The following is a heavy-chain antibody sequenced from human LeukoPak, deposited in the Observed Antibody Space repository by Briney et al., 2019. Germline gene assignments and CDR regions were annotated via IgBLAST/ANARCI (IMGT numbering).Heavy chain of an antibody. CDR1: GFTVSSNY. V-gene: IGHV3-53*01. Sequence: GSLRLSCAASGFTVSSNYMSWVRQAPGKGLEWVSVIYSGGSTYYADSVKGRFTISRDNSKNTLYLQMNSLRAEDTAVYYCAKDRSITMIVVATYFDYWGQGTLVTVSS. CDR2: IYSGGST. J-gene: IGHJ4*02. D-gene: IGHD3-22*01. CDR3: AKDRSITMIVVATYFDY.